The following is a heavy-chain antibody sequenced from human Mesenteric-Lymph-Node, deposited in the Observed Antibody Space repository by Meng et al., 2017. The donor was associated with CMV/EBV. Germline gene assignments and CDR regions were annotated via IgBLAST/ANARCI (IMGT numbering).Heavy chain of an antibody. CDR1: GYTFSSYE. Sequence: SCKASGYTFSSYEMNWVRQAPGKGLEWVGRIKSKTDGGTTDYAAPVKGRFTISRDDSKNTLYLQMNSLKTEDTAVYYCTTALGGEKPYYYYGMDVWGQGTTVTVSS. D-gene: IGHD3-16*01. V-gene: IGHV3-15*01. CDR3: TTALGGEKPYYYYGMDV. CDR2: IKSKTDGGTT. J-gene: IGHJ6*02.